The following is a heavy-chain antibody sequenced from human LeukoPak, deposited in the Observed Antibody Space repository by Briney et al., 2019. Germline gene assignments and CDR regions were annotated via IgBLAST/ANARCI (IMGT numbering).Heavy chain of an antibody. CDR3: ARSNCSSTSCPLLDV. J-gene: IGHJ6*02. D-gene: IGHD2-2*01. Sequence: AVTVSCKASGGTFNSYAISWVRQVPGQGLDGMGGIISIFGTAKYAQKFQGRVTITADESTSTAYMELSSLRSEDTAVYYCARSNCSSTSCPLLDVWGQGTTVTVSS. V-gene: IGHV1-69*13. CDR1: GGTFNSYA. CDR2: IISIFGTA.